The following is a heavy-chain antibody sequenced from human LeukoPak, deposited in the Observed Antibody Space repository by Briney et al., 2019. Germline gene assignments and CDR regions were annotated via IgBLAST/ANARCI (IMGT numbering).Heavy chain of an antibody. Sequence: ASVKVSCKASGYTFTSYGISWVRQAPGQGLEWMGWISAYNGNTNYAQKLQGRVTITTDTSTSTAYMELRSLRSDDTAVYYCARGGPYYYDSSPFDYWGQGTLVTVSS. V-gene: IGHV1-18*01. CDR1: GYTFTSYG. CDR3: ARGGPYYYDSSPFDY. CDR2: ISAYNGNT. J-gene: IGHJ4*02. D-gene: IGHD3-22*01.